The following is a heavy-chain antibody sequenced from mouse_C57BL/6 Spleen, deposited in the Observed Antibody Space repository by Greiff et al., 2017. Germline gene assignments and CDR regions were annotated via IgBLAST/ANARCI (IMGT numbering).Heavy chain of an antibody. J-gene: IGHJ4*01. CDR1: GYTFTDYY. D-gene: IGHD3-2*02. CDR3: ARYRQLRPFCAMDY. V-gene: IGHV1-26*01. CDR2: INPNNGGT. Sequence: EVQLQQSGPELVKPGASVKISCKASGYTFTDYYMNWVKQSHGKSLEWIGDINPNNGGTSHNQKIKGKATMTVAKSASTACIELRSLTSEDSAVYYCARYRQLRPFCAMDYWGQGTSVTVSS.